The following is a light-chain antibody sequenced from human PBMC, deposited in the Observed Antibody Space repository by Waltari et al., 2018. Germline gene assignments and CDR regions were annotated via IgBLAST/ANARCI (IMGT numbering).Light chain of an antibody. CDR2: GDN. J-gene: IGLJ3*02. V-gene: IGLV1-40*01. CDR3: QSFDSNVRGGVV. CDR1: SSNIGAGHD. Sequence: QSILTQPTSVSGAPGQRVTIPCTGSSSNIGAGHDVHWYQAFPGTAPKLLIYGDNNRPVGVPDRFAGSRSGSSASLAINGLQAEDEADYYCQSFDSNVRGGVVFGGGTKVTVL.